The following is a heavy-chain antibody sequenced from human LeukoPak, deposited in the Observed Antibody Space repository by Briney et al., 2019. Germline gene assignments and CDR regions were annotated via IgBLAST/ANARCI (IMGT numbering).Heavy chain of an antibody. Sequence: PGESLKISCKGSGYTFTNYWIGWVRQMPGKGLEWMGIIYPGDSEIRYSPSFQGQVTISADKSISTAYLQWSNLKASDTAMYYCARHWGIAAAGSYNWFDPWGQGTLVTVSS. CDR3: ARHWGIAAAGSYNWFDP. CDR2: IYPGDSEI. CDR1: GYTFTNYW. V-gene: IGHV5-51*01. D-gene: IGHD6-13*01. J-gene: IGHJ5*02.